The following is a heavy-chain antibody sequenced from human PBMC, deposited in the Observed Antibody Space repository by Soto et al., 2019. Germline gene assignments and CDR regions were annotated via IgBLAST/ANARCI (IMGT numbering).Heavy chain of an antibody. CDR3: ARFLTADAFDI. D-gene: IGHD5-18*01. CDR1: GWSFRGYY. Sequence: XXTLCLPCAVGGWSFRGYYWSWILQPPGKGLEWIGEINHSGSTNYNPSLKSRVTISVDTSKNQFSLKLRSVTAADTAVYYCARFLTADAFDIWGQGTMVTVSS. J-gene: IGHJ3*02. V-gene: IGHV4-34*01. CDR2: INHSGST.